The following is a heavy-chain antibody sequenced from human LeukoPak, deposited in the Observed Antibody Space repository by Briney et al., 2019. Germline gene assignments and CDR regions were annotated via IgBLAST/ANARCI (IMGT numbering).Heavy chain of an antibody. CDR1: GFTFSSYS. CDR2: ISSSSSTI. V-gene: IGHV3-48*04. J-gene: IGHJ3*02. CDR3: ARVRSITNYAFDI. D-gene: IGHD3-10*01. Sequence: PVGSLGLSCAASGFTFSSYSMNWVRQAPGKGLEWVSYISSSSSTIYYADSVKGRFTISRDNAKNSLYLQMNSLRAEDTAVYYCARVRSITNYAFDIWGPGTMVTVSS.